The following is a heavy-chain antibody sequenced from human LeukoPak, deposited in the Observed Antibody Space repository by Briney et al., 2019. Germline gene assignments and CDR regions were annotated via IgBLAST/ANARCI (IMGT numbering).Heavy chain of an antibody. CDR1: GFTFSSYA. J-gene: IGHJ6*02. D-gene: IGHD3-3*01. V-gene: IGHV3-23*01. Sequence: GGSLRLSCAASGFTFSSYAMSWVRQAPGKGLEWVSAISGSGGSTYYADSVKGRFTISRDNSKNTLYLQMNSLRAEDTAVYYCAKGSPQLWSGYLEGFVWQRDYYYYGMDVWGQGTTVTVSS. CDR3: AKGSPQLWSGYLEGFVWQRDYYYYGMDV. CDR2: ISGSGGST.